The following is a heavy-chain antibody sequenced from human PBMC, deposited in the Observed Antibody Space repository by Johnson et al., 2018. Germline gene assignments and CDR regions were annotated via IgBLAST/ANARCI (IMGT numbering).Heavy chain of an antibody. CDR1: GGTFTRDS. CDR3: ARGRRVVSGMDV. Sequence: QVQLLESGAEVKKPGSSVKVSCKASGGTFTRDSITWVRQAPGQGLEWMGWMNPNSGNTGYAQKFQGRVTMTRNTSISTAYMELSSLRSEDTAVYYGARGRRVVSGMDVWGQGTTVTVSS. CDR2: MNPNSGNT. D-gene: IGHD4-23*01. V-gene: IGHV1-8*01. J-gene: IGHJ6*02.